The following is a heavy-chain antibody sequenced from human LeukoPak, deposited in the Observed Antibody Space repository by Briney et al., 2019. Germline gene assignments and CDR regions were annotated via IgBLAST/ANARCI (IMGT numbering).Heavy chain of an antibody. Sequence: KASETLSLTCTVSGGSISSYYWSWLRQPPGKGLEWIGYIYSSGSTNYNPSLKSRVTISVDTSKNQFSLRLSSMTAADTAVYYCARRDSGSYSYFDYWGQGTLVTVSS. D-gene: IGHD1-26*01. J-gene: IGHJ4*02. CDR3: ARRDSGSYSYFDY. CDR2: IYSSGST. V-gene: IGHV4-4*09. CDR1: GGSISSYY.